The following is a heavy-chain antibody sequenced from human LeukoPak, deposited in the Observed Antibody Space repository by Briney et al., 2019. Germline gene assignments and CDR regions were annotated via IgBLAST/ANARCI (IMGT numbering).Heavy chain of an antibody. V-gene: IGHV3-21*01. D-gene: IGHD1-26*01. CDR1: GFTFSIDG. Sequence: KPGGSLRLSCAGSGFTFSIDGMNWVRQAPGKGLEWVSSISPDSGFIPQADSEKGRFTISRDNAKNSLYLQMESLRVEDTAVYYSANFQTVGVKPFEHWGQGTLVTVSS. CDR2: ISPDSGFI. CDR3: ANFQTVGVKPFEH. J-gene: IGHJ5*02.